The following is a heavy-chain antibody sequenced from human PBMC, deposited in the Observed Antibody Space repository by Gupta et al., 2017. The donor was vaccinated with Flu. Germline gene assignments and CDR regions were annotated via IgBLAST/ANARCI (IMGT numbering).Heavy chain of an antibody. D-gene: IGHD1-7*01. CDR2: IRHSGST. V-gene: IGHV4-34*01. J-gene: IGHJ5*01. Sequence: QVQLQQWGAGLLKRSETLSLTCAVAGGSFSGYSWSWIRQPPGKGLEWIGEIRHSGSTNYNPSLKSRVTISADQSKRQFSLTLSSVTAADTAVYYCAGHQLLYRFDSWGQGTLVTVSS. CDR3: AGHQLLYRFDS. CDR1: GGSFSGYS.